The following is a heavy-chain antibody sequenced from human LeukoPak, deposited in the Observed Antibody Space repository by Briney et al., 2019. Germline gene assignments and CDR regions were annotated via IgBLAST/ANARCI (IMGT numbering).Heavy chain of an antibody. V-gene: IGHV4-39*01. CDR3: ARRNYDILTGYSQRGDAFDI. J-gene: IGHJ3*02. CDR2: IYYSGST. CDR1: GGSISSSSYY. Sequence: SETLSLTCTVSGGSISSSSYYWGWIRQPPGKGLEWIGSIYYSGSTYYNPSLKSRVTISVDTSKNQFSLKLSSVTAADTAVYYCARRNYDILTGYSQRGDAFDIWGQGTMVTVSS. D-gene: IGHD3-9*01.